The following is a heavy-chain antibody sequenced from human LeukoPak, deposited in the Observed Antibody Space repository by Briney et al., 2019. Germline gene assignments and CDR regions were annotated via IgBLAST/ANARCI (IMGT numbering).Heavy chain of an antibody. Sequence: KASETLSLTCTVSGGSISSSSYYWGWIRQPPGKGLEWIGYMYYSGATYYNPSLRSRVTISVDTSKNHFSLNLNSVTAADTAIYYCARDRCSGYCSGLDSWGQGTLVTVSS. CDR2: MYYSGAT. D-gene: IGHD2-21*02. CDR1: GGSISSSSYY. V-gene: IGHV4-31*03. CDR3: ARDRCSGYCSGLDS. J-gene: IGHJ5*01.